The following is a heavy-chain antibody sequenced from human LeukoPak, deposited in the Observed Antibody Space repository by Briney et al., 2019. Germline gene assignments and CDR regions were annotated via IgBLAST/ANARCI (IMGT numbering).Heavy chain of an antibody. V-gene: IGHV1-3*01. Sequence: ASVKVSCKASGYTFTRYAMHWVRQAPGQRVEWMGWINAGNGNTKYSQKFQGRVTITRDTSASTAYMELSSLRSEDTAVYYCARDPCSSTSCYGNWFDPWGQGTLVTVSS. J-gene: IGHJ5*02. D-gene: IGHD2-2*01. CDR2: INAGNGNT. CDR3: ARDPCSSTSCYGNWFDP. CDR1: GYTFTRYA.